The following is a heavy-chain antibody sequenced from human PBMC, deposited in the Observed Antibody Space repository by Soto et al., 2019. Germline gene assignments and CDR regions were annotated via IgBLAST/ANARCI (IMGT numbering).Heavy chain of an antibody. CDR1: GGSFSGYY. V-gene: IGHV4-34*01. CDR3: AGYSSNWSKYLEH. D-gene: IGHD6-13*01. Sequence: VQLQQWGAGLLKTSETLSLTCAVYGGSFSGYYWSWIRQTPGKRLEWVGDINHGGSANYNPSLKSRVTFPLDLSKNQFSLKLNSVIAADPAVFYCAGYSSNWSKYLEHWGRGSLVFVSS. J-gene: IGHJ1*01. CDR2: INHGGSA.